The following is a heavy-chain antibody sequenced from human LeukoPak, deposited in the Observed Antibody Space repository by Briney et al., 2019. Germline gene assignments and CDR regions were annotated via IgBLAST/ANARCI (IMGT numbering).Heavy chain of an antibody. CDR3: ARAVGGAAAELFDP. D-gene: IGHD6-13*01. CDR2: IYYSGST. CDR1: GGSISSYY. V-gene: IGHV4-59*01. Sequence: SETLSLTCTVSGGSISSYYWSWIRQPPGKGLEWIGYIYYSGSTNYNPSLKSRVTISVDTPKNQFSLKLSSVTAADTAVYYCARAVGGAAAELFDPWGQGTLVTVSS. J-gene: IGHJ5*02.